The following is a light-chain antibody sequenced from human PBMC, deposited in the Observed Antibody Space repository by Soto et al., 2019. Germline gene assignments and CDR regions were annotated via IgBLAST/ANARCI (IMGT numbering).Light chain of an antibody. Sequence: QSALTQPASVSGSPGQSITISCTGSSSDIDTYNYVSWYQLHPGKAPKTVIYEVYNRPSGVSNRFSGSKSRNTASLTISGLQADDEADYFCSSYTGRGAYVFGTGTKVTVL. CDR1: SSDIDTYNY. CDR2: EVY. CDR3: SSYTGRGAYV. V-gene: IGLV2-14*01. J-gene: IGLJ1*01.